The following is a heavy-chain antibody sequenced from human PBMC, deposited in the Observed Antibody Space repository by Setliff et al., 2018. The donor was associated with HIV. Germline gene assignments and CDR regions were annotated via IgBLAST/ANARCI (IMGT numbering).Heavy chain of an antibody. V-gene: IGHV4-61*09. Sequence: SETLSLTCSVSGGSVNSGNYHWAWIRQPAGKGLEWIGHIYTSGSPHYKSSLTSRLTISLDTSRNQFSLKLTSVTAADSATYYCARWVYNSAWSLNYWGQGTLVTVSS. J-gene: IGHJ4*02. CDR3: ARWVYNSAWSLNY. CDR1: GGSVNSGNYH. D-gene: IGHD6-19*01. CDR2: IYTSGSP.